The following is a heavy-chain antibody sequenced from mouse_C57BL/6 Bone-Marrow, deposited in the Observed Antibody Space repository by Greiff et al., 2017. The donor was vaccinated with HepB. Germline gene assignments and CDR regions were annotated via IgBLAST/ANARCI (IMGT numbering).Heavy chain of an antibody. D-gene: IGHD2-13*01. V-gene: IGHV1-64*01. Sequence: QVQLQQPGAELVKPGASVKLSCKASGYTFTSYCMHWVKQRPGQGLEWIGMIHPNSGSTNYNEKFKGKATLTVDKSSSTAYMQLSSLTSEDSAVYEGARGDGGEPPGFAYWGQGALVTVS. J-gene: IGHJ3*01. CDR1: GYTFTSYC. CDR2: IHPNSGST. CDR3: ARGDGGEPPGFAY.